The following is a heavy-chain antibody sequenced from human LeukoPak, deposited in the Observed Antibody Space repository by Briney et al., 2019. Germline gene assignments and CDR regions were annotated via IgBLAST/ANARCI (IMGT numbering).Heavy chain of an antibody. Sequence: SETLSLTCAVYGGSFSGYYWSWIRQPPGKGLEWIGEINHSGSTNYNPSLKSRVTISVDTSKNQFSLKLSSVTAADTAVYYCARQSRLLTRADFDYWGQGTLVTVSS. CDR3: ARQSRLLTRADFDY. V-gene: IGHV4-34*01. J-gene: IGHJ4*02. D-gene: IGHD2-15*01. CDR1: GGSFSGYY. CDR2: INHSGST.